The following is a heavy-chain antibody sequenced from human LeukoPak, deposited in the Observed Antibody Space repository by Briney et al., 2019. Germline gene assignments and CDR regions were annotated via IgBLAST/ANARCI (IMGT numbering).Heavy chain of an antibody. CDR2: IDRDGSEK. CDR3: ARALERHVDY. D-gene: IGHD5-24*01. V-gene: IGHV3-7*01. CDR1: GFTFRSYG. J-gene: IGHJ4*02. Sequence: GGSLRLSCAASGFTFRSYGMSWVRQAPGKGLEWVANIDRDGSEKYYVDSVKGRFTISRDNTKNSLYLQMNSLRADDTAVYYCARALERHVDYRGQGTLVTVSS.